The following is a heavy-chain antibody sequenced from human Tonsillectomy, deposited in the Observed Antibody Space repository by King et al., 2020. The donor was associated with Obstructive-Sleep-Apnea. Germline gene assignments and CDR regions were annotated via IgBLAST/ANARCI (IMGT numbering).Heavy chain of an antibody. CDR3: AGLYKTGAWTVGY. CDR1: GFTFSSYG. CDR2: IWYDGSNK. J-gene: IGHJ4*02. D-gene: IGHD3/OR15-3a*01. V-gene: IGHV3-33*01. Sequence: VQLVESGGGVVQPGRSLRLSCAASGFTFSSYGMHWVRQAPGKGLEWVAVIWYDGSNKYYADSVKGRFTISRDNSKNTLYLQMNSLRAEDTAVYYCAGLYKTGAWTVGYWGQGTLVTVSS.